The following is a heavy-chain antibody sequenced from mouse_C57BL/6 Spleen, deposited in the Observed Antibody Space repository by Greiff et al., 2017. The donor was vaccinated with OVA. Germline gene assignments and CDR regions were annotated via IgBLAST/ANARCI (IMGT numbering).Heavy chain of an antibody. CDR2: INPSTGGT. D-gene: IGHD3-2*02. CDR3: AAQQAMEY. CDR1: GYSFTGYY. J-gene: IGHJ4*01. V-gene: IGHV1-42*01. Sequence: VQLQQSGPELVKPGASVKISCKASGYSFTGYYMNWVKQSPEKSLEWIGEINPSTGGTTYNQKFKAKATLTVDKSSSTAYMQLKSLTSEDSAVYYCAAQQAMEYWGQGTSVTVSS.